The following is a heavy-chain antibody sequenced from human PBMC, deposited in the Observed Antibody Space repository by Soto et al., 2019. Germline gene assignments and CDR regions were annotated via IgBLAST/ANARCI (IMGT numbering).Heavy chain of an antibody. V-gene: IGHV4-31*03. J-gene: IGHJ4*02. D-gene: IGHD5-18*01. CDR3: AREYTYGSNFFDC. CDR1: GGSISSAAYY. Sequence: QVQLQESGPGLVKPSQTLSLTCTVSGGSISSAAYYWSWIRQPPGKGLEWIGYISPSGSTYYNPSIKSRVIISVDTSKNQFSLSLTSVTAADTAVYYCAREYTYGSNFFDCWGQGALVTVSS. CDR2: ISPSGST.